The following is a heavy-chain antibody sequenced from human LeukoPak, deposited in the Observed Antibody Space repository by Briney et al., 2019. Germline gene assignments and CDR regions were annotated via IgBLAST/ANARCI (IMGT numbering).Heavy chain of an antibody. J-gene: IGHJ6*03. Sequence: SETLSLTCTVPGGSISSYYWSWIRQPPGKGLEWIGYIYYSGSTNYNPSLKSRVTISVDTSKNQFSLKLSSVTAADTAVYYCARGSSYYYGSGRHDFYYYYYMDVWGKGTTVTISS. CDR2: IYYSGST. V-gene: IGHV4-59*01. CDR1: GGSISSYY. D-gene: IGHD3-10*01. CDR3: ARGSSYYYGSGRHDFYYYYYMDV.